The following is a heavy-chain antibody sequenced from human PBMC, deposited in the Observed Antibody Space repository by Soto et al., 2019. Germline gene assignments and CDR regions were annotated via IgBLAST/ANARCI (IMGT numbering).Heavy chain of an antibody. D-gene: IGHD1-1*01. J-gene: IGHJ2*01. V-gene: IGHV3-23*01. CDR1: GFTFSSYA. CDR3: AKDRCWNPCRYFDL. Sequence: GGSLRLSCAASGFTFSSYAMSWVRQAPGKGLEWVSAISGSGGSTHYADSVKGRFTISRDNSKNTLYLQMNSPRAEDTAVYYCAKDRCWNPCRYFDLWGRGTLVTVSS. CDR2: ISGSGGST.